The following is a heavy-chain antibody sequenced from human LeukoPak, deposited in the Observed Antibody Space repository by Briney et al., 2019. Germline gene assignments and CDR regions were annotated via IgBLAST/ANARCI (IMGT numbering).Heavy chain of an antibody. CDR1: GYTFTSYY. D-gene: IGHD3-10*01. Sequence: GASVKVSCKASGYTFTSYYMHWVRQAPGQGLEWMGWINPNSGGTNYAQKFQGRVTMTRDTSISTAYMELSRLRSDDTAVYYCARDHTMVLVDLQDFDYWGKGTLVTVS. J-gene: IGHJ4*02. CDR3: ARDHTMVLVDLQDFDY. CDR2: INPNSGGT. V-gene: IGHV1-2*02.